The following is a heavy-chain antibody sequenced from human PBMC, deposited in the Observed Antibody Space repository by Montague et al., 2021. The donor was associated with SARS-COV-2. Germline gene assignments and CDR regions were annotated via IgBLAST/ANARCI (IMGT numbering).Heavy chain of an antibody. CDR3: ARGIVGATVPLDYYYGMDV. D-gene: IGHD1-26*01. CDR1: GFTFGDHG. Sequence: SLRLSCAASGFTFGDHGMSWVRQAPGKGLEWVSGINWNGGSTGYADSVKGRFTISRDNAKNSLYMQMNSLRAEDTALYYCARGIVGATVPLDYYYGMDVWGHGTTVTVSS. V-gene: IGHV3-20*04. J-gene: IGHJ6*02. CDR2: INWNGGST.